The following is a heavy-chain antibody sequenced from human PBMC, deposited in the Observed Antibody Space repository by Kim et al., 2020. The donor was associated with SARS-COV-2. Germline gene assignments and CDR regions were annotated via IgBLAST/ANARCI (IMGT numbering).Heavy chain of an antibody. D-gene: IGHD6-13*01. CDR3: ARENVYSSSWYEFFTTLDY. CDR2: TYYRSKWYN. V-gene: IGHV6-1*01. CDR1: GDSVSSNSAA. Sequence: SQTLSLTCAISGDSVSSNSAAWNWIRQSPSRGLEWLGRTYYRSKWYNDYAVSVKSRITINPDTSKNQFSLQLNSVTPEDTAVYYCARENVYSSSWYEFFTTLDYWGQGTLVTVSS. J-gene: IGHJ4*02.